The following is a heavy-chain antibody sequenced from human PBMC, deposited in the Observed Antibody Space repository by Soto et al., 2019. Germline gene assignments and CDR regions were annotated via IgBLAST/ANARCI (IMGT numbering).Heavy chain of an antibody. D-gene: IGHD3-22*01. J-gene: IGHJ4*02. CDR3: AKNTRSSRYYYFDY. CDR2: ISDSGGST. Sequence: EVQLLESGGGLVQPGGSLRLSCAASGFTFSNYAMSWVRQAPGRGLEWVSTISDSGGSTYYADSVKGRFTISRDNSENTLYLQMNSLRAEDTALYYYAKNTRSSRYYYFDYWGQGTLVTVSS. V-gene: IGHV3-23*01. CDR1: GFTFSNYA.